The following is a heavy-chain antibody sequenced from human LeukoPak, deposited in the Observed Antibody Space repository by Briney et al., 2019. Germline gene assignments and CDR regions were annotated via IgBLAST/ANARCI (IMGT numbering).Heavy chain of an antibody. V-gene: IGHV3-23*01. Sequence: SGGSLRLSCAASGFTFSSYSMNWVRQAPGKGLEWVSSLSDSGSSTYYAESVKGRFTIYRDNSKNMLYLQMNSLRADDTAVYYCAKSGYNRFDYWGQGTLVTVSS. CDR2: LSDSGSST. CDR3: AKSGYNRFDY. J-gene: IGHJ4*02. CDR1: GFTFSSYS. D-gene: IGHD5-24*01.